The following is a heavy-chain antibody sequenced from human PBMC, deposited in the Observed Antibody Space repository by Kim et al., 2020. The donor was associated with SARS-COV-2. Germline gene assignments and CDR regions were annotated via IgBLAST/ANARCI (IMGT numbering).Heavy chain of an antibody. CDR3: ARALRTPVLLWFGEPGKAFQPDY. D-gene: IGHD3-10*01. CDR1: GCSVSSGSYY. Sequence: SETLSLTCTVSGCSVSSGSYYWSWIRQPPGKGLEWIGYIYYSGITNYNPSLKRRVTISVDTSKNQFSLKLSSVTAADTAVYYCARALRTPVLLWFGEPGKAFQPDYWGQGTLVTVSS. V-gene: IGHV4-61*01. J-gene: IGHJ4*02. CDR2: IYYSGIT.